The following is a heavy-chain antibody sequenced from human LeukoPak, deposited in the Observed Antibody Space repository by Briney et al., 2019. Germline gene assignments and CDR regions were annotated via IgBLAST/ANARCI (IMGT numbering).Heavy chain of an antibody. J-gene: IGHJ4*02. CDR1: GFTFSDYY. CDR3: ARLIAYCGGDCYSANDY. Sequence: GGSLGLSCAASGFTFSDYYMSWIRQAPGKGLEWVSYISSSSSTIYYADSVKGRFTISRDNAKNSLYLQMNSLRAEDTAVYYCARLIAYCGGDCYSANDYWGQGTLVTVSS. CDR2: ISSSSSTI. V-gene: IGHV3-11*04. D-gene: IGHD2-21*02.